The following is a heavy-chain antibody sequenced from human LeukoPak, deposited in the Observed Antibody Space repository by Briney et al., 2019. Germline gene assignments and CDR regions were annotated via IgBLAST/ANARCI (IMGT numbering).Heavy chain of an antibody. D-gene: IGHD6-6*01. CDR3: ARGPNSNWSGLDF. Sequence: PGGSLRLSCAASGFSFSDSYMTWIRQAPGKGLVWVSRISPTGSTTSYADSVKGRFTVSRDNAKNTLYLQVNNLRAEDTAVYYCARGPNSNWSGLDFWGQGTLLTVSS. CDR1: GFSFSDSY. CDR2: ISPTGSTT. V-gene: IGHV3-74*01. J-gene: IGHJ4*02.